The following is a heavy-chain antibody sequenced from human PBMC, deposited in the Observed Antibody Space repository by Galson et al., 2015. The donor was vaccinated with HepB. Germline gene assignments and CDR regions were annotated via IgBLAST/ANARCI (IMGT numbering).Heavy chain of an antibody. D-gene: IGHD4-23*01. Sequence: SLRLSCAASGFTFSSYWMSWVRQAPGKGLEWVANIKQDGSEKYYVDSVKGRFTISRDNAKNSLYLQMNSLRAEDTAVYYCARASKYTVVTPIDYWGQGTLVTVSS. V-gene: IGHV3-7*01. CDR3: ARASKYTVVTPIDY. CDR1: GFTFSSYW. J-gene: IGHJ4*02. CDR2: IKQDGSEK.